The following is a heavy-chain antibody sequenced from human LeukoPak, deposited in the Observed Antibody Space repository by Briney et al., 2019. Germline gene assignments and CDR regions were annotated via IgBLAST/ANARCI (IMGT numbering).Heavy chain of an antibody. CDR2: IKQDGSEK. D-gene: IGHD4-17*01. V-gene: IGHV3-7*01. CDR3: ARGFASGDYGAD. J-gene: IGHJ4*02. Sequence: GGSLRLSCAASGFTYSLFWMSWVRQAPGKGLEWVDNIKQDGSEKYYVDSVKGRFTISRDNAERSLYLQMNSLRAEDTAVYYCARGFASGDYGADWGQGTLVTVSS. CDR1: GFTYSLFW.